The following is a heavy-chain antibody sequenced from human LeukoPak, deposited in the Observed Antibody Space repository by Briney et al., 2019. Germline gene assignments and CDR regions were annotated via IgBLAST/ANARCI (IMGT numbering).Heavy chain of an antibody. CDR2: INSDGSST. J-gene: IGHJ5*02. Sequence: PGGSLRLSCAASGFTFSSYWMHWVRQAPGKGLVWASRINSDGSSTNYADSVKGRFTISRDNAENTLYLQMNSLRVEDTAVYYCARKVPTPHGFDPWGQGTLVTVSS. CDR1: GFTFSSYW. V-gene: IGHV3-74*01. CDR3: ARKVPTPHGFDP. D-gene: IGHD5-12*01.